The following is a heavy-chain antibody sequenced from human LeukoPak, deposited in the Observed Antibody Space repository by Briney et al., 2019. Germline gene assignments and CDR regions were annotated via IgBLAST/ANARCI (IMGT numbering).Heavy chain of an antibody. CDR1: GFTFSSYA. Sequence: GGSLRLSCAASGFTFSSYAMSWVRQAPGKGLEWVSAISGSGGSTYYADSVKGRFTISRDNSKNTLYLQMNSLRAEDTAVYYCAKVGGPNYDFWSGFHYWYFDLWGRGTLVTVSS. D-gene: IGHD3-3*01. J-gene: IGHJ2*01. V-gene: IGHV3-23*01. CDR3: AKVGGPNYDFWSGFHYWYFDL. CDR2: ISGSGGST.